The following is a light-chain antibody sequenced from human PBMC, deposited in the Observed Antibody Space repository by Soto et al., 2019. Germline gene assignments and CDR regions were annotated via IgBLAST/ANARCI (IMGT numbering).Light chain of an antibody. V-gene: IGKV1-33*01. Sequence: DIQMTQSPSSLSASVGDRVTITCLASQDISNYVSWHQQKPGTAPKLLIYDASNLETGVPSRFSGGGYGTNFTFTISGLQPDDVATYYCQQYDDLLTFGGGTKVEIK. CDR2: DAS. J-gene: IGKJ4*02. CDR1: QDISNY. CDR3: QQYDDLLT.